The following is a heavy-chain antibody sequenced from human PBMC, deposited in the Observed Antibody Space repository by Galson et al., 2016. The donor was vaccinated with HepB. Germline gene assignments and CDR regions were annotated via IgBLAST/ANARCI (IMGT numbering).Heavy chain of an antibody. CDR2: LCQSGST. V-gene: IGHV4-4*02. D-gene: IGHD3-3*01. J-gene: IGHJ6*02. CDR1: SGSVSSSHC. CDR3: ARGRNDYWSDFFGGYHSGMDV. Sequence: TLSLTCAVSSGSVSSSHCWSWVRQPPGKGLEWIGELCQSGSTNYRTSLKIRVTILVDKSNNQLSLMMRSVTAAEPAVSYYARGRNDYWSDFFGGYHSGMDVWGQGTTVTVSS.